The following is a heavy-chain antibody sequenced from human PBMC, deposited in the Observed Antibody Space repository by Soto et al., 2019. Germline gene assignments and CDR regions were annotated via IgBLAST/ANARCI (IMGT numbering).Heavy chain of an antibody. Sequence: QLQLQESGPGLVKPSETLSLTCTVSGDSIRSTTYYWGWIRQPPGKGLEWIASLYYSGSTYYNPSLKGRVNISVDMSKNQFSLKLNSVTAVDTAVYYCATHNWNLDPWGQGTLVTVSS. J-gene: IGHJ1*01. V-gene: IGHV4-39*01. CDR2: LYYSGST. CDR1: GDSIRSTTYY. D-gene: IGHD1-7*01. CDR3: ATHNWNLDP.